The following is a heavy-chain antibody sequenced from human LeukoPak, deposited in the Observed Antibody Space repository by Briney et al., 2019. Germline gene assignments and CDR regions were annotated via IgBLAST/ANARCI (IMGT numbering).Heavy chain of an antibody. Sequence: GGSLRLSCAASGFTFSSYSMNWVRQAPGKGLEWVSSISRSSSYIYYADSVKGRFTISRDNAKNSLYLQMNSLRAEDTAVYYCARSEYYYDSSGYYYLDYWGQGTLVTVSS. CDR3: ARSEYYYDSSGYYYLDY. CDR2: ISRSSSYI. V-gene: IGHV3-21*01. J-gene: IGHJ4*02. CDR1: GFTFSSYS. D-gene: IGHD3-22*01.